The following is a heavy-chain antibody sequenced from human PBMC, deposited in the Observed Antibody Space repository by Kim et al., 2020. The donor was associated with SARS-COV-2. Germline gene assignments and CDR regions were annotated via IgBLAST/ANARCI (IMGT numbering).Heavy chain of an antibody. CDR1: GFTFSSHS. V-gene: IGHV3-21*01. Sequence: GGSLRLSCAASGFTFSSHSMNWVRQAPGKGLEWVSSISSSSSYIYYADSVKGRFTISRDNAKNSLYLQMNSLRAEDTAVYYCARDLVGYDILTGGNWFDPWGQGTLVTVSS. J-gene: IGHJ5*02. CDR3: ARDLVGYDILTGGNWFDP. CDR2: ISSSSSYI. D-gene: IGHD3-9*01.